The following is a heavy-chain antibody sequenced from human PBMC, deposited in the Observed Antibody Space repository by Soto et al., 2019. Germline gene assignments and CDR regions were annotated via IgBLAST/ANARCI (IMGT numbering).Heavy chain of an antibody. V-gene: IGHV3-23*01. CDR1: GFTFSSYA. CDR3: AKGNYGSGSPSYVDY. Sequence: GGSLRLSCAASGFTFSSYAMSWVRQAPGKGLEWVSAISGSGGSTYYADSVKGRFTISRDNSKNTLYLQMNSLRAEDTAVYYCAKGNYGSGSPSYVDYWGQGALVTVSS. CDR2: ISGSGGST. D-gene: IGHD3-10*01. J-gene: IGHJ4*02.